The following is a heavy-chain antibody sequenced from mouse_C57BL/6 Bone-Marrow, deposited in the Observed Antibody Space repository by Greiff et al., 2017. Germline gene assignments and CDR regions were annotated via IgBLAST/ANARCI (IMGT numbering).Heavy chain of an antibody. CDR1: GFTFSSYA. V-gene: IGHV5-4*01. D-gene: IGHD2-12*01. CDR3: AKDNSYYWYIDV. Sequence: EVQLMDSGGGLVKPGGSLKLSCAASGFTFSSYAMSWVRQTPEKRLEWVATISDGGSYTYYPDNVKGRFTISRDNAKNNLYLQMSHLKAEDTAKYYCAKDNSYYWYIDVWGTGTTVTVSS. J-gene: IGHJ1*03. CDR2: ISDGGSYT.